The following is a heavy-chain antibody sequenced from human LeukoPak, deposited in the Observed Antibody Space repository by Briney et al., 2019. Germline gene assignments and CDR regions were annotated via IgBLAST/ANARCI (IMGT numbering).Heavy chain of an antibody. CDR2: ISRSGGST. Sequence: GGSPTLACAVSGLTFNSYAMRWVSQPPGKGREWVSSISRSGGSTYYADSVKGWFTIARDNCKNTLYLQMNSLRAEGRAVYYCANPTLCGVITGDAFDIWGQGTMVTVSS. J-gene: IGHJ3*02. CDR1: GLTFNSYA. CDR3: ANPTLCGVITGDAFDI. D-gene: IGHD3-22*01. V-gene: IGHV3-23*01.